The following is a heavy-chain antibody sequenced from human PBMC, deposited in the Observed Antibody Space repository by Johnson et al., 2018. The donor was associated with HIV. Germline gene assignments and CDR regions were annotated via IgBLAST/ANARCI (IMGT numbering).Heavy chain of an antibody. J-gene: IGHJ3*02. CDR3: AKVMHGESEGYMNHDAFDI. CDR2: ISWNSGSI. Sequence: VQLVESGGGLVQPGRSLRLSCAASGFTFDDYAMYLVRQGPGKGLEWVSGISWNSGSIGYADSVKGRFTISSDNAKNSLYLQMNSLRAEDTAFYYCAKVMHGESEGYMNHDAFDILGQGTMGTVSS. D-gene: IGHD3-16*02. V-gene: IGHV3-9*01. CDR1: GFTFDDYA.